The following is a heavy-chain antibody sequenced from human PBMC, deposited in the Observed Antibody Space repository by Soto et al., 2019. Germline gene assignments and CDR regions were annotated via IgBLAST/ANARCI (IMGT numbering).Heavy chain of an antibody. Sequence: GGSLRLSCAASGFTFSSHAMSWVRQAPGKGLEWVSAISGSGGSTYYSDSGKGRFTITRDNTNNPLYLQMNSLRAEDTAVYYCAKGHSTTYYDFWSGYFPYYFDYWGQGTLVTVSS. D-gene: IGHD3-3*01. J-gene: IGHJ4*02. CDR1: GFTFSSHA. V-gene: IGHV3-23*01. CDR3: AKGHSTTYYDFWSGYFPYYFDY. CDR2: ISGSGGST.